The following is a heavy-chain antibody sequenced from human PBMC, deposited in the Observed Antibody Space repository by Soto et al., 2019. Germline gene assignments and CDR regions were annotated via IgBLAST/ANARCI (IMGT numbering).Heavy chain of an antibody. CDR3: AHRRVGPISGGIFHY. D-gene: IGHD6-19*01. CDR1: GFSLSTSGVG. Sequence: QITLKESGPTLVKPTQTLTLTCTFSGFSLSTSGVGVGWIRQPPGKALERLALIYWNDDKRYSPSLKSRPTISIDTTKNQGILTMTNMDPVDTATYCCAHRRVGPISGGIFHYLGQGTLVTVSS. V-gene: IGHV2-5*01. J-gene: IGHJ4*02. CDR2: IYWNDDK.